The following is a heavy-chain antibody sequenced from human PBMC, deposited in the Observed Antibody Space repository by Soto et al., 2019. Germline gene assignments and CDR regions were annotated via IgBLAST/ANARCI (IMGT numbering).Heavy chain of an antibody. D-gene: IGHD1-26*01. J-gene: IGHJ3*02. CDR1: GGSISTGGYY. CDR2: IYHSGMT. CDR3: ATVRWELHDAFDI. Sequence: LCGGSISTGGYYWSWIRQHPGRGLEWIGYIYHSGMTFSNPSLQSRVAISIDTSKNKFSLKLSSVTAADTAVYYCATVRWELHDAFDIWGQGTMVSVS. V-gene: IGHV4-31*02.